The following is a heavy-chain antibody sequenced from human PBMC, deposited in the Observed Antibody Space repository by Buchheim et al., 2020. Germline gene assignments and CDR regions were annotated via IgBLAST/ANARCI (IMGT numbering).Heavy chain of an antibody. V-gene: IGHV4-34*01. Sequence: QVQLQQWGAGLLKTSETLSLTCAVYGGSFSGYYWSWIRQPPGKGLEWIGEINHSGSINYNPYLKSRFTLSVDMSKNQFSLMLSSVTAADTAVDYCARRGSRYITKRVNWFDPWGQGTL. CDR3: ARRGSRYITKRVNWFDP. D-gene: IGHD3-10*01. J-gene: IGHJ5*01. CDR2: INHSGSI. CDR1: GGSFSGYY.